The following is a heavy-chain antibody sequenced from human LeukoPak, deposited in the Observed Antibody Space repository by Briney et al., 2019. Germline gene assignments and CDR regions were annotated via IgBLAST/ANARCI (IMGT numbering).Heavy chain of an antibody. V-gene: IGHV4-59*01. CDR2: IYYSGST. CDR1: GGSISSYY. CDR3: ARDLAGGDSFPMGYYYGMDV. D-gene: IGHD2-21*02. J-gene: IGHJ6*02. Sequence: SETLSLTCTVSGGSISSYYWSWIRQPPGKGLEWIGYIYYSGSTNYNPSLKSRVTISVDTSKNQFSLKLSSVTAADTAVYYCARDLAGGDSFPMGYYYGMDVWGQGTTVTVSS.